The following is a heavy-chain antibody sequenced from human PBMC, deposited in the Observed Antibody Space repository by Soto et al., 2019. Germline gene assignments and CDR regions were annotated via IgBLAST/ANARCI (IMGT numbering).Heavy chain of an antibody. CDR2: IYYSGST. D-gene: IGHD3-10*01. V-gene: IGHV4-39*01. CDR1: GGSISSSSYY. J-gene: IGHJ4*02. Sequence: QLQLQESGPGLVKPSETLSLTCTVSGGSISSSSYYWGWIRQPPGKGLEWIGSIYYSGSTYYNPSLKSRVTISVDTSKNQFSLKLSSVTAADTAVYYCASQGRFGELSSDYWGQGTLVTVSS. CDR3: ASQGRFGELSSDY.